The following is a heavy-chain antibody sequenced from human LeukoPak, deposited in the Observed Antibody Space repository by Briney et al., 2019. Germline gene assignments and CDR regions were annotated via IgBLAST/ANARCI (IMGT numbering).Heavy chain of an antibody. J-gene: IGHJ6*02. Sequence: SETLSLTCTVSGGSISNYYWSWIRQPPEKGLEWIGYIYYSGSTNYNPSLKSRDTISVDTSKNQFSLKLSSVTAADTAVYYCARISRTHYGMDVWGQGTTVTVSS. CDR1: GGSISNYY. V-gene: IGHV4-59*08. CDR2: IYYSGST. CDR3: ARISRTHYGMDV.